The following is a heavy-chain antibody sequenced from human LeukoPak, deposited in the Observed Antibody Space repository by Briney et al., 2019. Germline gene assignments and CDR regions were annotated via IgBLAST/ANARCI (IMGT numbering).Heavy chain of an antibody. J-gene: IGHJ4*02. CDR3: ARLGREEYYYDSSGYYYVADY. D-gene: IGHD3-22*01. CDR1: GYTFTSYG. V-gene: IGHV1-18*01. CDR2: ISAYNGNT. Sequence: GASVKVSCKASGYTFTSYGISWVRQAPGQGLEWMGWISAYNGNTNYAQKLQGIVTMTTDTSTSIAYMELRSMRSDDTAVYYCARLGREEYYYDSSGYYYVADYWGQGTLVTVSS.